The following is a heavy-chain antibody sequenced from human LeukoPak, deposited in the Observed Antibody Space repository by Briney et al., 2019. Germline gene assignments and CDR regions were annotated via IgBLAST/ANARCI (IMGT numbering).Heavy chain of an antibody. Sequence: PSETLSLTCTVSGGSISSYYWSWIRQPPGKGLEWIGYIYYSGSTNYNPSLKSRVTISVDTSKNQFSLKLSSVTAADTAVYYCASLQAVAGYLRTEDWFDPWGQGTLVTVSS. D-gene: IGHD6-19*01. CDR1: GGSISSYY. J-gene: IGHJ5*02. V-gene: IGHV4-59*08. CDR2: IYYSGST. CDR3: ASLQAVAGYLRTEDWFDP.